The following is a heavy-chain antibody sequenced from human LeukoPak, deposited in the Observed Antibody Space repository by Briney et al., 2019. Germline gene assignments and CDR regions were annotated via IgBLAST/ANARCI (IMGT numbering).Heavy chain of an antibody. J-gene: IGHJ5*02. CDR2: ISAYNGNT. Sequence: ASVKVSCKASGYTFTSYGISWVRQAPGQGLEWMGWISAYNGNTNYAQKLQGRVTMTTDTSTSTAYMELRSLRSDDTAVYYCARDRGGPYSSTWFDPWGQGTLVTVSS. V-gene: IGHV1-18*01. D-gene: IGHD5-18*01. CDR3: ARDRGGPYSSTWFDP. CDR1: GYTFTSYG.